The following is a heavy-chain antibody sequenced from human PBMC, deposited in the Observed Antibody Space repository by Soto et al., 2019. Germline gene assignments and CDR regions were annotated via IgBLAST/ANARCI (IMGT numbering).Heavy chain of an antibody. CDR3: AYRAATSGESY. D-gene: IGHD1-26*01. J-gene: IGHJ4*02. Sequence: QISLKESGPTLVKPTQTLTLTCNFSGFSLKTSGVGVGWIRQPPGKALEWLALIYWDDDKRYSPSLKNRLTITKDTSKNQVVLTLTNMDPADTATYYRAYRAATSGESYWGPGTLVTVSS. V-gene: IGHV2-5*02. CDR1: GFSLKTSGVG. CDR2: IYWDDDK.